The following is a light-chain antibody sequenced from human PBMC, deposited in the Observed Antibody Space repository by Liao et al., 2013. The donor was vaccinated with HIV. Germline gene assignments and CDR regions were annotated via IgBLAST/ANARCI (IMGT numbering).Light chain of an antibody. CDR3: QAWDSNSWV. Sequence: SYELTQPPSVSVSPGETASIICSGDKLGDKYAFWYQQRPGQSPVLVMYEDSQRPSGIPERFSGSTSGNTATLTISGTQAMDEADYFCQAWDSNSWVFGGGTELTVL. CDR1: KLGDKY. J-gene: IGLJ3*02. CDR2: EDS. V-gene: IGLV3-1*01.